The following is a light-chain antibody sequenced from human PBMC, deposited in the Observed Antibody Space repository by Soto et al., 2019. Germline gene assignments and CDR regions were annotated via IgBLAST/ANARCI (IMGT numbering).Light chain of an antibody. V-gene: IGKV1-5*01. CDR2: DVS. Sequence: DIQITQSPSTLSASVGDRVTITCRASQNVTTWLAWYQHKPGKAPKLLLYDVSNLESGVPSRFSGSGSGTEFTLTISSLQPEDFATYYCQHFKSFPITFGQGTLLEIK. CDR1: QNVTTW. J-gene: IGKJ5*01. CDR3: QHFKSFPIT.